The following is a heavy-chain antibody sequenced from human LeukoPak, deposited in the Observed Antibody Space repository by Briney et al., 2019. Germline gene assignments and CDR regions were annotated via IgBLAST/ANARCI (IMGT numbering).Heavy chain of an antibody. V-gene: IGHV3-53*04. CDR2: IYSGSSST. J-gene: IGHJ4*02. CDR3: ARVGSGLYDFDY. CDR1: GFTVSSNY. Sequence: GGSLTLSCAASGFTVSSNYMSWVRQAPGKGLEWVSVIYSGSSSTYYTDSVKGRFTISRHNSRNTLYLQMNSLRAEDTAVYYCARVGSGLYDFDYWGQGTLLTVSS. D-gene: IGHD6-19*01.